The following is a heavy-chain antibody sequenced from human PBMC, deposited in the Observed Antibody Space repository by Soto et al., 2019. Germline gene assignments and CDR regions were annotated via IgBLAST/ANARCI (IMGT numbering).Heavy chain of an antibody. D-gene: IGHD3-9*01. CDR2: INHIGSN. Sequence: SETLSLTCVVSGGSFSTYYYTWIRQSPGKGLEWIGEINHIGSNNYSPYLKSRVTMSLDTSKNQCSLQLTSVTAADTAVYYCARGGSNDWQVAFDIWGQGTMVTVSS. J-gene: IGHJ3*02. CDR1: GGSFSTYY. CDR3: ARGGSNDWQVAFDI. V-gene: IGHV4-34*01.